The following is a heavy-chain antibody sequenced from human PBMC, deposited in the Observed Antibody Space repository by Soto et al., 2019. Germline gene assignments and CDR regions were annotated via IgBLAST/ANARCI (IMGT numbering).Heavy chain of an antibody. J-gene: IGHJ6*02. Sequence: PSETLSLTCTVSGGSVSSGSYYWSWIRQPPGKGLEWIGCIYYSGSTNYNPSLKSRVTISVDTSKNQFSLKLSSVTAADTAVYYCAREALYCSGGSCYGAQYYYYYYGMDVWGQGTTVTVSS. CDR2: IYYSGST. CDR1: GGSVSSGSYY. V-gene: IGHV4-61*01. CDR3: AREALYCSGGSCYGAQYYYYYYGMDV. D-gene: IGHD2-15*01.